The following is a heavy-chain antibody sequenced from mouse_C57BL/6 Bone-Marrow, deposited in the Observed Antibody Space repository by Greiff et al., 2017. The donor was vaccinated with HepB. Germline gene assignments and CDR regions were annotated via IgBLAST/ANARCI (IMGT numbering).Heavy chain of an antibody. V-gene: IGHV1-76*01. Sequence: VQLQQSGAELVRPGASVKLSCKASGYTFTDYYINWVKQRPGQGLEWIARIYPGSGNTYYNEKFKGKATLTAEKSSSTAYMQLSSLTSEDSAVYFCARDYYGSSYDFDYWGQGTTLTVSS. J-gene: IGHJ2*01. CDR3: ARDYYGSSYDFDY. CDR1: GYTFTDYY. CDR2: IYPGSGNT. D-gene: IGHD1-1*01.